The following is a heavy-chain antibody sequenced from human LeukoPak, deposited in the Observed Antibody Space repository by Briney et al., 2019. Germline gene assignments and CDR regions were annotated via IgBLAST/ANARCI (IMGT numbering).Heavy chain of an antibody. CDR3: ATYDILTTYGGGTTY. CDR2: IYHNGDT. CDR1: GGSISSSNW. J-gene: IGHJ4*02. Sequence: SGTLSLTCAVSGGSISSSNWWNWVRHAPGKGLEWNGEIYHNGDTNYNPSLKSRVTMSLDKSKNQFSLKLTSVTAADTAVYYCATYDILTTYGGGTTYWGQGTLVTVSS. D-gene: IGHD3-22*01. V-gene: IGHV4-4*02.